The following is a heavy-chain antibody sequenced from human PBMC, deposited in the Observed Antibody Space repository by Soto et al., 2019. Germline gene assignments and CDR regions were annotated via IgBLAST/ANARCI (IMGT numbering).Heavy chain of an antibody. Sequence: GGSLRLSCAASGFTFSSYWMHWVRQAPGKGLVWVSRINSDGSSTSYADSVKGRFTISRDNAKNTLYLQMNSLRAEDTAVYYCARAIVRYKWNDWPRAFEIWGQGTMVPVSS. CDR1: GFTFSSYW. CDR2: INSDGSST. J-gene: IGHJ3*02. V-gene: IGHV3-74*01. CDR3: ARAIVRYKWNDWPRAFEI. D-gene: IGHD1-20*01.